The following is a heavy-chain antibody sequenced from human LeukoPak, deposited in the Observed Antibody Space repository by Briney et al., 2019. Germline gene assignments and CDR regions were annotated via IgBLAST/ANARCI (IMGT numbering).Heavy chain of an antibody. CDR2: IRAYDGNT. V-gene: IGHV1-18*01. D-gene: IGHD3-3*01. CDR1: GYTFTSYG. Sequence: ASVKVSCKASGYTFTSYGISWVRQAPGQGHEWKGLIRAYDGNTNYAQELQGRVTMTTDTFTSTAYMELRSLRSDDTAVYYCARTAGTIFGVVTSGYWGQGTLVAVSS. J-gene: IGHJ4*02. CDR3: ARTAGTIFGVVTSGY.